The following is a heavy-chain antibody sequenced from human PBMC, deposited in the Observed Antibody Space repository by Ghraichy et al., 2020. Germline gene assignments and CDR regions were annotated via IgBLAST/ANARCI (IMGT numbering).Heavy chain of an antibody. CDR1: GFTFSNYA. J-gene: IGHJ4*02. CDR3: ARGTGRSGWSTLGY. Sequence: GGSLRLSCTASGFTFSNYAMYWVRQAPGKGLEWVAVISPDVSEEFYADSVKARFTISRDNSKNMLSLQMNSLRTDDSAVYFCARGTGRSGWSTLGYWGQGTVVTVSS. CDR2: ISPDVSEE. V-gene: IGHV3-30-3*01. D-gene: IGHD6-13*01.